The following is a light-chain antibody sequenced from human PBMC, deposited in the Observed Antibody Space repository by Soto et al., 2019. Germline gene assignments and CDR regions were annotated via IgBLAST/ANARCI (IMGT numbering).Light chain of an antibody. Sequence: QPVLTQPASVSGSPGQSITISCTGSSSDVGSYTLVSWYQQHPGKVPKLMIYEVSKRPSGVSVRFSGSRSGNTASLTISGLQAEDEADYFCWSYAGSFTYVFGTGTKLTVL. J-gene: IGLJ1*01. V-gene: IGLV2-23*02. CDR3: WSYAGSFTYV. CDR2: EVS. CDR1: SSDVGSYTL.